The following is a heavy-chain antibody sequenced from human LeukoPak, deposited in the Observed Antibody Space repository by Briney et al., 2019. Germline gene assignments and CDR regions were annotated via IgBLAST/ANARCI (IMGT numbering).Heavy chain of an antibody. V-gene: IGHV1-18*04. CDR3: ARVYDSSGYYQRNYYYYGMDV. CDR1: GYTFTGYH. Sequence: GASVKVSCTASGYTFTGYHMHWVRQAPGQGLEWMGWISAYNGNTNYAQKLQGRVTMTTDTSTSTAYMELRSLRSDDTAVYYCARVYDSSGYYQRNYYYYGMDVWGQGTTVTVSS. D-gene: IGHD3-22*01. CDR2: ISAYNGNT. J-gene: IGHJ6*02.